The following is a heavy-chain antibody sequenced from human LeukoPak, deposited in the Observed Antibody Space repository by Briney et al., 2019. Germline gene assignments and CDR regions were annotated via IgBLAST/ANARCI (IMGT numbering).Heavy chain of an antibody. CDR3: AKDRVATITIDY. V-gene: IGHV3-23*01. CDR2: ISGSGGST. CDR1: GFTFSNYA. D-gene: IGHD5-12*01. Sequence: GGSLRPSCAAPGFTFSNYAMSWVRQAPGKGLEWASAISGSGGSTYYADSVKGRFTISRDNSKNTLYLQMNSLRAEDTAVYYCAKDRVATITIDYWGQGTLVTVSS. J-gene: IGHJ4*02.